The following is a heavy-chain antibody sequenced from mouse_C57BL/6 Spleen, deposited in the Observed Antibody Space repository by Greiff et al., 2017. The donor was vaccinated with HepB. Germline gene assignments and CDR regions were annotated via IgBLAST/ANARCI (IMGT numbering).Heavy chain of an antibody. Sequence: EVQLQQSGPGLVKPSQSLSLTCSVTGYSITSGYYWNWIRQFPGNKLEWMGYISYDGSNNYNPSLKNRISITRDTSKNQFFLKLNSVTTEDTATYDCAREDYGSSYVGYWGQGTTLTVSS. D-gene: IGHD1-1*01. CDR1: GYSITSGYY. CDR2: ISYDGSN. V-gene: IGHV3-6*01. J-gene: IGHJ2*01. CDR3: AREDYGSSYVGY.